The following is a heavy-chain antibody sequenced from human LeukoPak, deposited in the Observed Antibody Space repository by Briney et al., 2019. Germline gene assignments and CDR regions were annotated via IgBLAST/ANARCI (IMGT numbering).Heavy chain of an antibody. CDR3: ARGRNCGGGSCFRDWFDP. V-gene: IGHV4-34*01. J-gene: IGHJ5*02. CDR2: INHNGST. Sequence: SETLSLTCAVYGGSFSGYYWSWIRQPPGKGLEWIGEINHNGSTNYNPSLKSRVTISVDTSKNQFSLKLSSVTAADTAVYYCARGRNCGGGSCFRDWFDPWGQGTLVTVSS. D-gene: IGHD2-15*01. CDR1: GGSFSGYY.